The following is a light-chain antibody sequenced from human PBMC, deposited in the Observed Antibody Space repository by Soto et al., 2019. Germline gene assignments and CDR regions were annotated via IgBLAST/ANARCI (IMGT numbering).Light chain of an antibody. CDR2: GVS. CDR3: QQYDYWPRT. CDR1: QSVSSK. V-gene: IGKV3-15*01. J-gene: IGKJ1*01. Sequence: EIVMTQSPATLSVSPGERATLSCRASQSVSSKLAWYQQKPGQAPRPLIYGVSIRATGIPATFSGSGSGTEFTLTISSLQSEDFAVYYCQQYDYWPRTFGQGTKVDIK.